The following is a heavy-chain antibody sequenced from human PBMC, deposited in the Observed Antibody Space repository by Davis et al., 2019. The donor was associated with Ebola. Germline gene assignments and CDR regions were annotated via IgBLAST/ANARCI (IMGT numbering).Heavy chain of an antibody. Sequence: SVKVSCKASGGTFSSYAISWVRQTPGQGLEWMGRIIPILGIANYAQKFQGRVTITADKSTSTAYMELSSLRSEDTAVYYCASFYATGKYHPDYWGQGTLVTVSS. CDR1: GGTFSSYA. J-gene: IGHJ4*02. D-gene: IGHD2-2*01. V-gene: IGHV1-69*04. CDR3: ASFYATGKYHPDY. CDR2: IIPILGIA.